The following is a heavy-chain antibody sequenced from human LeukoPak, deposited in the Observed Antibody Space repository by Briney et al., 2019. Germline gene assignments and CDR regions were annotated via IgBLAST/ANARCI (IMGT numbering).Heavy chain of an antibody. CDR3: ANVPKVVVVITDYFDY. CDR1: GFTFSNYA. CDR2: ISGSGVST. J-gene: IGHJ4*02. V-gene: IGHV3-23*01. D-gene: IGHD3-22*01. Sequence: GGSLRLSCAASGFTFSNYAMSWVRQAPGKGLEWVSAISGSGVSTYYADSVKGRFTISRDNSKNTLYLQMKSLRAKDKAVYYCANVPKVVVVITDYFDYWGQGTLVTVSS.